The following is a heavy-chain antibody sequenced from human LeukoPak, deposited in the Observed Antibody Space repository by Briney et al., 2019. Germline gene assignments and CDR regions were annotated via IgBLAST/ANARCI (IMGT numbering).Heavy chain of an antibody. CDR1: GYTFTGYG. J-gene: IGHJ5*02. CDR2: ISPYNGNT. Sequence: ASVKVSCKASGYTFTGYGISWVRQAPGQGLEWMGWISPYNGNTDYAQKLQGRVTMTTDTSTTTVYMELRSLTSDDTAVYYRARGRENWFDPWGQGTLVTVSS. V-gene: IGHV1-18*01. CDR3: ARGRENWFDP.